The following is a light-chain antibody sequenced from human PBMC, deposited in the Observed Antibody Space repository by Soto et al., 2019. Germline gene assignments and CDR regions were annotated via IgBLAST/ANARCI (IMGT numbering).Light chain of an antibody. J-gene: IGKJ5*01. V-gene: IGKV3-20*01. Sequence: EIVLTQSPGTLSSSPGERATLSCRASQSVSSRLAWYQQRPGQAPRLLISGASSRATGIPDRFSGSGSGTDFTLTISRLEPEDFALYYCQHYAHNSPITFGQGTRLEIK. CDR2: GAS. CDR1: QSVSSR. CDR3: QHYAHNSPIT.